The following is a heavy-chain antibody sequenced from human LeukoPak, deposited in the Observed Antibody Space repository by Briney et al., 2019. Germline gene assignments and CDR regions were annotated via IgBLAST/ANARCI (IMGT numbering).Heavy chain of an antibody. CDR3: ARGAWYNSAYTALHYFDY. Sequence: ASVKVSCKVSGYTLTELSMHWVRQAPGKGLEWMGGFDPEDGETIYAQKFQGRVTMTEDTSTDTAYMELSSLRSEDTAIYYCARGAWYNSAYTALHYFDYWGQGTLVTASS. D-gene: IGHD6-19*01. J-gene: IGHJ4*02. CDR1: GYTLTELS. CDR2: FDPEDGET. V-gene: IGHV1-24*01.